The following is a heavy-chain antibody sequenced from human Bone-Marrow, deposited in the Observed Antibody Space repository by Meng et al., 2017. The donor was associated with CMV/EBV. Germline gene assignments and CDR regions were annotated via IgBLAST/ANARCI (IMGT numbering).Heavy chain of an antibody. CDR2: ISAYNGNT. J-gene: IGHJ3*02. CDR1: GYTFTSYG. D-gene: IGHD2-2*01. Sequence: ASVKVSCKASGYTFTSYGISWVRQAPGQGLEWMGWISAYNGNTNYAQKFQGRVTMTTDTSTSTAYMELRSLRSDVTAVYYCARVPRYCRSTSCYFGGAFEIWGQGTMVTVSS. V-gene: IGHV1-18*01. CDR3: ARVPRYCRSTSCYFGGAFEI.